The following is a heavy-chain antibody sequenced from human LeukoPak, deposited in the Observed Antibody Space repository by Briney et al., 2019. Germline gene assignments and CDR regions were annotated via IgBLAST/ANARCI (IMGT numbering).Heavy chain of an antibody. Sequence: GGSLRLSCAASGFTFSSYSMNWVRQAPGKGLEWVSSISSSSYIYYADSVKGRFTISRGNAKNSLYLQMNSLRAEDTAVYYCARARSGYYQNAFDIWGQGTMVTVSS. V-gene: IGHV3-21*01. J-gene: IGHJ3*02. CDR3: ARARSGYYQNAFDI. D-gene: IGHD3-3*01. CDR1: GFTFSSYS. CDR2: ISSSSYI.